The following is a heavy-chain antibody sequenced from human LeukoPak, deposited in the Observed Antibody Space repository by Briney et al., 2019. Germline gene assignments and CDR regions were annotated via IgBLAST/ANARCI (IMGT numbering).Heavy chain of an antibody. CDR3: ARGPRYSSSWYFFDY. D-gene: IGHD6-13*01. CDR1: GFSYSDYL. J-gene: IGHJ4*02. CDR2: IKQDGTEK. V-gene: IGHV3-7*04. Sequence: GGSLRLSCAASGFSYSDYLMSWVRQAPGKGLEWVANIKQDGTEKYYVDSVKGRFTISRDNAKNSLYLQMNSLRAEDTALYYCARGPRYSSSWYFFDYWGQGTLVTVSS.